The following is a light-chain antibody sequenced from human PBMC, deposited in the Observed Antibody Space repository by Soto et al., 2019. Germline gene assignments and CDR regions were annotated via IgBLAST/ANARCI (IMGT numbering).Light chain of an antibody. Sequence: QLVLTQPPSVSGAPGQRVTISCTGSSSNIGAGYDVHWYQQLPGTAPKLLIYGNSNRPSGVPDRFSGSKSGTSASLAITGLQAEDEADYYCQSYDSSLYVVFGGGTKLT. CDR3: QSYDSSLYVV. J-gene: IGLJ2*01. CDR2: GNS. CDR1: SSNIGAGYD. V-gene: IGLV1-40*01.